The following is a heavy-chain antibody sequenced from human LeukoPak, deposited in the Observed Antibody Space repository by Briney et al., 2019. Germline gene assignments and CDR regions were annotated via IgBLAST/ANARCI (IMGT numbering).Heavy chain of an antibody. CDR2: IIPIFGTA. Sequence: ASVKVSCKASGGTFSSYAISWVRQAPGQGLERMGGIIPIFGTANYAQKFRGRVTITADESTSTAYMELSSLRSEDTAVYYCAREGKDIVLMVYAQGGAFDIWGQGTMVTVSS. CDR1: GGTFSSYA. D-gene: IGHD2-8*01. V-gene: IGHV1-69*13. J-gene: IGHJ3*02. CDR3: AREGKDIVLMVYAQGGAFDI.